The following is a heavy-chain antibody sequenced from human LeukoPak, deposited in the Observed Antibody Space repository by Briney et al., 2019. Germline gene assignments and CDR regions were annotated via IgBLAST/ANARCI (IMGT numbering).Heavy chain of an antibody. J-gene: IGHJ5*01. V-gene: IGHV5-51*01. D-gene: IGHD6-13*01. Sequence: GESLKISCKGSGYNFPTYWIGWVRQMPGKGLEWMGFIYPGDTETRYSPSFQGQVTISVDRSISTAYLQRSSLKASDTAMYYCARSAANWFDSWGQGTLVTVFS. CDR2: IYPGDTET. CDR3: ARSAANWFDS. CDR1: GYNFPTYW.